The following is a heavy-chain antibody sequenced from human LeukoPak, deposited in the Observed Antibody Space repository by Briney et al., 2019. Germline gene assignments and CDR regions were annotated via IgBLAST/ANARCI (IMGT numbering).Heavy chain of an antibody. V-gene: IGHV3-9*01. CDR1: GFTFDDYA. CDR2: ISWNSGSI. D-gene: IGHD3-3*01. Sequence: GGSLRLSCAASGFTFDDYAMHWVRQAPGKGLEWVSGISWNSGSIGYADSVKGRFTISRDSAKNSLYLQMNSLRAEDTALYYCAMGGYDFWSGYKYWGQGTLVTVSS. CDR3: AMGGYDFWSGYKY. J-gene: IGHJ4*02.